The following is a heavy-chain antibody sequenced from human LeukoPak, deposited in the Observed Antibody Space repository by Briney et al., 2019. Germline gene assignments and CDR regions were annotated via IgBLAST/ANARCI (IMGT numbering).Heavy chain of an antibody. V-gene: IGHV3-23*01. J-gene: IGHJ4*02. CDR3: AKHLGYSTSSGIDY. Sequence: GGSLRLSCAASGFIFSSYWMSWVRQAPGKGLEWVPTISGGVVSTYYADSVKGRFTISRDNSKNTLYLQMNSLRAEDTALYYCAKHLGYSTSSGIDYWGQGTLVTVSS. CDR1: GFIFSSYW. D-gene: IGHD6-6*01. CDR2: ISGGVVST.